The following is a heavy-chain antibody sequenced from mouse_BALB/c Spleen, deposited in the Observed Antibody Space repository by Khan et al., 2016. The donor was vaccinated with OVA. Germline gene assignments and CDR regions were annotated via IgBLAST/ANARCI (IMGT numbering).Heavy chain of an antibody. CDR2: ISPGSGDT. CDR1: GYTFTDYY. D-gene: IGHD1-2*01. CDR3: ARRNYFGYTFAY. Sequence: QVQLQQSGAELARPGASVKLSCKASGYTFTDYYINWVKQRTGQGLEWIGEISPGSGDTYYHEKFKGKATLTADKSSSTVYMQLSSLTAEASAVYFCARRNYFGYTFAYWGQGTLVTVSA. V-gene: IGHV1-77*01. J-gene: IGHJ3*01.